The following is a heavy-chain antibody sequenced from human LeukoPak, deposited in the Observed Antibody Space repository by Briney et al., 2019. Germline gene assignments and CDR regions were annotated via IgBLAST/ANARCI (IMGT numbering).Heavy chain of an antibody. V-gene: IGHV3-21*01. CDR2: ISAYGSYI. CDR1: GFTFSSYS. D-gene: IGHD2-21*01. CDR3: ARDGRLGYCGGDCTGVFDI. J-gene: IGHJ3*02. Sequence: GGSLRLSCAASGFTFSSYSMNWVRQAPGEGLEWVSSISAYGSYIKYANSVNGRFTSSRDTAEGSLYMQMNSLNAEDTAVYSCARDGRLGYCGGDCTGVFDIWGQGTMVAVSS.